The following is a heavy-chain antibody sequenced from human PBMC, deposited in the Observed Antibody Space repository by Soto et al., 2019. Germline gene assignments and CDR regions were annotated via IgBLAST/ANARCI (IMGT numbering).Heavy chain of an antibody. CDR3: ARLPNIGPNPPFDH. Sequence: QVQLQESGPRLVKPSETLSLTCVVSGDSIISHHWSWVRQSPGKGLECIGWIHYSGNYIYNPSLRGRIRISLDTSRSQFSLMLTSVTAADTAVYYCARLPNIGPNPPFDHWGQGILVTVSS. J-gene: IGHJ4*02. V-gene: IGHV4-59*08. D-gene: IGHD2-15*01. CDR2: IHYSGNY. CDR1: GDSIISHH.